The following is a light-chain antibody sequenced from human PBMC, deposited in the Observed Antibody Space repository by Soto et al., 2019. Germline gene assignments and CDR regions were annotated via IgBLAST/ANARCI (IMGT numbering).Light chain of an antibody. CDR1: QSVSSDY. Sequence: EIVLTQSPDTLSLSPGERATLSCRARQSVSSDYLVWYQQKPGQAPRLLIYGASRRATGIPDRFSGSGSGTDFILTISRLEPEDFAVYYCQHYDNTPPSVTFGPGTKVDI. J-gene: IGKJ3*01. V-gene: IGKV3-20*01. CDR2: GAS. CDR3: QHYDNTPPSVT.